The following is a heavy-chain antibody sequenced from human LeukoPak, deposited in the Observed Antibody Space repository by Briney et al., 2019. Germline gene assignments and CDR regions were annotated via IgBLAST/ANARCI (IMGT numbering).Heavy chain of an antibody. CDR1: GGSISRDGHY. CDR3: AREMVRDAFDI. J-gene: IGHJ3*02. CDR2: VSNSGTT. V-gene: IGHV4-31*03. D-gene: IGHD2-8*01. Sequence: PSETLSLTCTVSGGSISRDGHYWSWIRQYPGKGLESIGSVSNSGTTTYNPSLKSRVTISLDTSQNQFSLNLRSLTAADTAVYYCAREMVRDAFDIWGQGTMVTVSS.